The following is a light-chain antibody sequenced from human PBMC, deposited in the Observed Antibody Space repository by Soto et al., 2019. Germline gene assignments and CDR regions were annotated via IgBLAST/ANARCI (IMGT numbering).Light chain of an antibody. CDR2: DVS. V-gene: IGLV2-14*03. CDR3: NSYTSNNTYV. CDR1: SSDVGAFNY. J-gene: IGLJ1*01. Sequence: QSALTQPASVSGSPGQAITISCSGTSSDVGAFNYVSWYQQHPGKAPKLMIYDVSNRPSGVSNRFSGSKSDNTASLTISGLRAEDEADYYCNSYTSNNTYVFGTGTKLTVL.